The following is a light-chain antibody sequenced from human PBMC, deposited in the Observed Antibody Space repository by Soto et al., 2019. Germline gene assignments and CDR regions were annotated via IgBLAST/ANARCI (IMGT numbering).Light chain of an antibody. CDR2: GAS. CDR3: QQSYSTLGLT. Sequence: DLQMTQSPSSLSASVGDRVTITCRASQSNTSYLNWYQQKPGKAPKLLIYGASSLQSGVPSRFSGRGSGTDFTLTISSLQREDFATYYCQQSYSTLGLTFGGGTKVEI. J-gene: IGKJ4*01. V-gene: IGKV1-39*01. CDR1: QSNTSY.